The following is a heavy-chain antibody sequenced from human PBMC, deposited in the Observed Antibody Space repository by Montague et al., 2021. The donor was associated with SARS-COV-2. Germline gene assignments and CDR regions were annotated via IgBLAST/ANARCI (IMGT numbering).Heavy chain of an antibody. V-gene: IGHV3-30*18. J-gene: IGHJ5*02. CDR1: GFTFSRYG. D-gene: IGHD4-17*01. Sequence: SLRLSCAASGFTFSRYGMHWVRQAPGKGLEWVAVISYDGSNKYYADSVKGRFTISRDNSKSTLYLQMNSLRAEDTAVYYCAKVHFGDYTWFDPWGQGALVTVSS. CDR2: ISYDGSNK. CDR3: AKVHFGDYTWFDP.